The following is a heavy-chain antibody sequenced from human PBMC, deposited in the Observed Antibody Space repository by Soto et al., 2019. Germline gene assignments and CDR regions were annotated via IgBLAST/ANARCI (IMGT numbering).Heavy chain of an antibody. CDR3: ARTSFIDSGPYYYYGMDV. CDR2: INPSGGST. J-gene: IGHJ6*02. Sequence: EASVKVSCKVSGYTLTELSMHWVRQAPGQGLEWMGIINPSGGSTSYAQKFQGRVTMTRDTSTSTVYMELSSLRSEDTAVYYCARTSFIDSGPYYYYGMDVWGQGTTVTVSS. V-gene: IGHV1-46*01. CDR1: GYTLTELS. D-gene: IGHD3-16*02.